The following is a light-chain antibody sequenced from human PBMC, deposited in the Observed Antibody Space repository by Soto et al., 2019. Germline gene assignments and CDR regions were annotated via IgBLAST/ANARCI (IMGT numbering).Light chain of an antibody. Sequence: QSALTQPASVSGSPGQSITISCTGTSSDVGRYNLVSWYQQHPGKAPKIMTYEDTKRPSGVSNRLSGSRSGNTASLTISGLQAEDEADYYCCSYAGRITWVFGGGTKLTVL. CDR1: SSDVGRYNL. V-gene: IGLV2-23*01. CDR3: CSYAGRITWV. J-gene: IGLJ3*02. CDR2: EDT.